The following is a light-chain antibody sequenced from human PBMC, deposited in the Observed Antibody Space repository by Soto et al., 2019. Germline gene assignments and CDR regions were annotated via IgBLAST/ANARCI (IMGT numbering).Light chain of an antibody. Sequence: IVVTQSPATLSLWPGETAVLSCRAILTVNSYLSWYQQSPGQAPRLLLYDASKRVPGIPARFSGSGSGTDFTLASSSLEPEDFALYYCQQSGTSITFGHGTRLQIE. CDR2: DAS. CDR1: LTVNSY. V-gene: IGKV3-11*01. CDR3: QQSGTSIT. J-gene: IGKJ5*01.